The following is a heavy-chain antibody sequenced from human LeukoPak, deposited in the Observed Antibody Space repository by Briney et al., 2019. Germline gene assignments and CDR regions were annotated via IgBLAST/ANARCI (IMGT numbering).Heavy chain of an antibody. J-gene: IGHJ6*02. D-gene: IGHD2-15*01. Sequence: PGESLRLSCAASGFTFISYTMSWVRQAPGKGLEWVSSISSSTNYIYYADSVKGRFTVSRDNAKNSLYLQMNSLKTEDTAVYYCTTDGRDSHRIRYYGMDVWGQGTTVTVSS. V-gene: IGHV3-21*03. CDR2: ISSSTNYI. CDR1: GFTFISYT. CDR3: TTDGRDSHRIRYYGMDV.